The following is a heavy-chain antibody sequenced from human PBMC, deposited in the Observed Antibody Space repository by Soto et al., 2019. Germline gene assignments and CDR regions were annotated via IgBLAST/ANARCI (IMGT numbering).Heavy chain of an antibody. CDR3: AGGTAPGQRYMGV. V-gene: IGHV4-34*01. D-gene: IGHD6-13*01. CDR1: GGSFRGYY. CDR2: INHSGSI. J-gene: IGHJ6*03. Sequence: QVQLQQWGAGLLKPSETLSLTCAVFGGSFRGYYWSWIRQPPGKGLEWIGEINHSGSINYNPSLESGITISIDTSKNQFSLKLTSVTAADTAVYFCAGGTAPGQRYMGVWGKGTTVTVSS.